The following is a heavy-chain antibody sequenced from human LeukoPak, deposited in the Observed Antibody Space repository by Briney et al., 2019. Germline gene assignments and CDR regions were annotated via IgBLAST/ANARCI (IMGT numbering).Heavy chain of an antibody. CDR3: ARDFQYSSVRAYYYHGMDV. CDR2: IRSDTGT. CDR1: GLSVSHNY. J-gene: IGHJ6*02. Sequence: GGSLRLSCAASGLSVSHNYMTWVRQAPGKGLQWVSMIRSDTGTDYADSVKGRFTISRDSSNNTLFLQMNSLRAEDTAVYYCARDFQYSSVRAYYYHGMDVWGQGTTVTVSS. D-gene: IGHD6-6*01. V-gene: IGHV3-66*01.